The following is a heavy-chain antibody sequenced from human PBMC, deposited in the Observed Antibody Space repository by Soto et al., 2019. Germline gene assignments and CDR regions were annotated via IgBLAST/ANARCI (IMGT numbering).Heavy chain of an antibody. D-gene: IGHD5-18*01. V-gene: IGHV4-59*08. Sequence: PSETLSLTCTVSGGSISSYYWSWIRQPPGKGLEWIGYIYYSGSTNYNPSLKSRVTISVDTSKNQFSLKLSSVTAADTAVYYSARRYGSCFDYWGQGTLVTVS. CDR2: IYYSGST. CDR1: GGSISSYY. J-gene: IGHJ4*02. CDR3: ARRYGSCFDY.